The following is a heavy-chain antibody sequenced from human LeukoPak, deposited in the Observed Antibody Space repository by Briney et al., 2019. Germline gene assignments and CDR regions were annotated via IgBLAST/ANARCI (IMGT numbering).Heavy chain of an antibody. D-gene: IGHD3-22*01. CDR2: ISSSSSYI. J-gene: IGHJ4*02. V-gene: IGHV3-21*01. Sequence: GGSLRLSCAASGFTFSSYSMSWVRQAPGKGLEWVSSISSSSSYIYYADSVKGRFTISRDNVKNSLYLQMNSLRAEDTAVYYCAKHYYDSSGPNWEAYWGQGTLVTVSS. CDR1: GFTFSSYS. CDR3: AKHYYDSSGPNWEAY.